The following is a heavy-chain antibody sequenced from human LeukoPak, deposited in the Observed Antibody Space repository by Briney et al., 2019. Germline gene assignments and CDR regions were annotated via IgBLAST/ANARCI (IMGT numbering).Heavy chain of an antibody. CDR1: GFTFSSYG. D-gene: IGHD3-3*01. V-gene: IGHV3-30*18. Sequence: GRSLRLSCAASGFTFSSYGMHWVRQAPGKGLGWVAVISDDGSNKYYADTVKGRFTISRDNSKNTLYLQMNSLGAEDTALDYFAKEDFWSGYSDYWGQGTLVTVSS. CDR2: ISDDGSNK. J-gene: IGHJ4*02. CDR3: AKEDFWSGYSDY.